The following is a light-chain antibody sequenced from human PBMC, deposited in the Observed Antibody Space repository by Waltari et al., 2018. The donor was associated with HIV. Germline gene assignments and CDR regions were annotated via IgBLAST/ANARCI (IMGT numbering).Light chain of an antibody. J-gene: IGLJ2*01. V-gene: IGLV2-14*01. CDR2: DVN. Sequence: SALTQPASVSGSLGQSITIACFGTRSDIGSNDYVSWYQHHPDKAPQLVMRDVNTRPSVIPFRFSGSKSGTTASLTISGLQAEDEADYYCSSYIASGTILFGGGTKVTVL. CDR1: RSDIGSNDY. CDR3: SSYIASGTIL.